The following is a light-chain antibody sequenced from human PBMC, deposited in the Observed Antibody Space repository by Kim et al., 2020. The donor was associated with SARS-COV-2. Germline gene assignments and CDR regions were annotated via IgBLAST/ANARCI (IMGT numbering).Light chain of an antibody. V-gene: IGKV3-20*01. J-gene: IGKJ2*01. CDR1: QSFRSSS. CDR3: QQYGTSPYN. Sequence: EIVLTQSPGTLSLSPGERATLSCRASQSFRSSSLAWYQQKPGQAPRLLIYSASSRAIGIPDRFSGSGSGTDFTLTISRLEPEDFAVYFFQQYGTSPYNFGQGTELDI. CDR2: SAS.